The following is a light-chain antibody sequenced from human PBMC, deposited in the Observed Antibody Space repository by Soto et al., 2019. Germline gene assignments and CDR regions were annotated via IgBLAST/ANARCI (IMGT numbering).Light chain of an antibody. CDR2: DAS. J-gene: IGKJ5*01. CDR3: QQYNNWPPIT. Sequence: EIVMTQSPATLSVSAGERATLSCRARQSVRSNLAWYQQKPGQAPRLLIYDASTRATGIPARFSGSGSGTEFILTISSLQPEDFGVYYCQQYNNWPPITFGHGTRLEIK. CDR1: QSVRSN. V-gene: IGKV3D-15*01.